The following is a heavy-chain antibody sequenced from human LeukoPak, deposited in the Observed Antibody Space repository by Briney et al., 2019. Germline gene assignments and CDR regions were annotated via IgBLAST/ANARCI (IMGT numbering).Heavy chain of an antibody. CDR1: GGSISSGSYY. CDR3: ARTTYYYDSTLGTYYFDY. Sequence: PSETLSLTCTVSGGSISSGSYYWSWIRQPAGKGLEWIGRIYTSGSTNYNPSLKSRVTISVDTSKNQFSLKLSSVTAADTAVYYCARTTYYYDSTLGTYYFDYWGQGTLVTVSS. V-gene: IGHV4-61*02. D-gene: IGHD3-22*01. J-gene: IGHJ4*02. CDR2: IYTSGST.